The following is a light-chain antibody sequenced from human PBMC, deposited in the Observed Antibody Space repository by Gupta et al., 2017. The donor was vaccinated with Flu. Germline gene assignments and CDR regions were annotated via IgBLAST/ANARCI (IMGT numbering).Light chain of an antibody. J-gene: IGLJ1*01. Sequence: SVLTQPPSASWPPGQRVPISCSGSRSHIGRTSVYCYHQLPGTAPNLLIFENNQRPSAAPDRLSGSKSGTSAALAIIGLRSEEEAAYYCEVWEDSRSGFYVFGTGTKVTVL. V-gene: IGLV1-47*01. CDR2: ENN. CDR3: EVWEDSRSGFYV. CDR1: RSHIGRTS.